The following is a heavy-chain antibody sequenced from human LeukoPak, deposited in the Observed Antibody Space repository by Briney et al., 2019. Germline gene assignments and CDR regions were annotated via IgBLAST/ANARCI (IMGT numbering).Heavy chain of an antibody. J-gene: IGHJ4*02. V-gene: IGHV1-2*02. CDR1: GYTFTGYY. CDR2: INPNSGGT. CDR3: ARRRYYDSSGIDY. D-gene: IGHD3-22*01. Sequence: GASVKVSCKASGYTFTGYYMHWVRQAPGQGLEWMGWINPNSGGTNYAQKFQGRVTMTRDTSISTAYMELSRLRSDDTAVYYCARRRYYDSSGIDYWGQGTLVTVSS.